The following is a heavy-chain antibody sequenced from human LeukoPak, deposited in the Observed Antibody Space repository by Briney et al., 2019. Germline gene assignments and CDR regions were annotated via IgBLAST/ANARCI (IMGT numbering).Heavy chain of an antibody. Sequence: GRSLRLSCAASGFTFSSYGMHWVRQAPGKGLEWVAVISYDGSNKYYADSVKGRFTISRDNSKNTLYLQMNSLRAEDTAVYYCAKGSRYYYDSSLDYWGQGTLVTVSS. D-gene: IGHD3-22*01. CDR2: ISYDGSNK. V-gene: IGHV3-30*18. J-gene: IGHJ4*02. CDR1: GFTFSSYG. CDR3: AKGSRYYYDSSLDY.